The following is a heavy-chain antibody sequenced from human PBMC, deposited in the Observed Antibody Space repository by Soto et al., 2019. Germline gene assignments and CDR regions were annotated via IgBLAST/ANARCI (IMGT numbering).Heavy chain of an antibody. CDR2: IKSKTDGGTT. D-gene: IGHD3-3*01. Sequence: GGSLRLSCAASGFTFSNAWMNWVRQAPGKGLEWVGRIKSKTDGGTTDYAAPVKGRFTISRDDSKNTLYLQMNSLKTEDTAVYYCTTTALRFLVYGMDVWGQGTTVTLSS. CDR1: GFTFSNAW. CDR3: TTTALRFLVYGMDV. J-gene: IGHJ6*02. V-gene: IGHV3-15*07.